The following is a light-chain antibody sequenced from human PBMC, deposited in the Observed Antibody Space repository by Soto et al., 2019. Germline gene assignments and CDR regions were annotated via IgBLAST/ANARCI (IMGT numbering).Light chain of an antibody. CDR1: QSVRSY. V-gene: IGKV3-11*01. CDR3: QQRSNWPTVT. Sequence: EIVLTQSPATLSLSPGERATLSCRASQSVRSYLAWYQQRPGQAPRLLIYDASNRATGIPARFSGSGSGTDFTLTLGSLEPEDFAAYYCQQRSNWPTVTFGGGTKVEIK. J-gene: IGKJ4*01. CDR2: DAS.